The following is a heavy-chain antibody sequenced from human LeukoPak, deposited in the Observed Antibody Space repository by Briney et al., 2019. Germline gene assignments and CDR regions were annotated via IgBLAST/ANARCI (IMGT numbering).Heavy chain of an antibody. CDR1: GFIFSSYA. D-gene: IGHD4-17*01. J-gene: IGHJ4*02. CDR2: ISYNGGNE. CDR3: ANEIRPNDY. V-gene: IGHV3-30-3*02. Sequence: GGSLRLSCAASGFIFSSYAMHWVRQAPGKGLQWVAVISYNGGNEDYADSVKGRFTVSRDNSKNTLYLQMNSLRAEDTAVYYCANEIRPNDYWGQGTQVTVSS.